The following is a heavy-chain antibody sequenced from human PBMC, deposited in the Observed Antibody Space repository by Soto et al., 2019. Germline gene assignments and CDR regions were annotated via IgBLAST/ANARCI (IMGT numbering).Heavy chain of an antibody. J-gene: IGHJ6*02. CDR3: ARHEGHIVTVPAAIKPDV. V-gene: IGHV5-51*01. D-gene: IGHD2-2*02. CDR1: GYSFRSYW. CDR2: IYPDDSDT. Sequence: PGESLKISCKGSGYSFRSYWIGWVRQMPGKGLEWMGIIYPDDSDTRYSPSFQGQVTISADKSINTAYLQWRSLKASDTAIYYCARHEGHIVTVPAAIKPDVWGQGTTVTVSS.